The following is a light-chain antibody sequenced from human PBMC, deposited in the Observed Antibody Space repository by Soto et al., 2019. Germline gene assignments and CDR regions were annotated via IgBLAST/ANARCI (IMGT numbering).Light chain of an antibody. CDR1: QRISISY. CDR3: QQYGGSPWT. CDR2: GSS. Sequence: EIVLTQSPGTLSVSPGEGATLSCRASQRISISYLAWYQQKPGQAPRLLIYGSSTRATGIPDRFSGSGSETDFTLTISRLEPEDFAVYYCQQYGGSPWTVGQGT. J-gene: IGKJ1*01. V-gene: IGKV3-20*01.